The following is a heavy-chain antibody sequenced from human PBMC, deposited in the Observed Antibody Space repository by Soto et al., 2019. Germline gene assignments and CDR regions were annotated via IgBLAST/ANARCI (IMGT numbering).Heavy chain of an antibody. CDR2: INPKSGGT. Sequence: ASVKVSCKASGYSFTDYHIHWVRQAPGQGLEWLGRINPKSGGTSTAQKFQGWVTMTRDRSISTVYMELTRLRSDDTAVYFCARGHSTDCSNGVCSFFYNHEMDVWGQGTTVTDSS. CDR1: GYSFTDYH. D-gene: IGHD2-8*01. V-gene: IGHV1-2*04. CDR3: ARGHSTDCSNGVCSFFYNHEMDV. J-gene: IGHJ6*02.